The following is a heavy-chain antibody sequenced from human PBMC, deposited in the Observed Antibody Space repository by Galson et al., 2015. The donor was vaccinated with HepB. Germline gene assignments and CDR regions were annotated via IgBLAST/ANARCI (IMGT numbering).Heavy chain of an antibody. CDR1: GFTFSSYS. CDR2: ISSSSSTI. Sequence: SLRLSCAASGFTFSSYSMNWVRQAPGKGLEWVSHISSSSSTIYYADSVKGRFTISRDNAKNSLYLQMNSLRDEDTAVYYCASWDNGDLDYWGQGTLVTVSS. V-gene: IGHV3-48*02. D-gene: IGHD4-17*01. J-gene: IGHJ4*02. CDR3: ASWDNGDLDY.